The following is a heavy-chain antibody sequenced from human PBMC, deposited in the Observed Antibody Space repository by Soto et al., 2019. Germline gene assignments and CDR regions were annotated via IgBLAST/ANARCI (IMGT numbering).Heavy chain of an antibody. D-gene: IGHD1-7*01. CDR2: IYYSGST. V-gene: IGHV4-39*01. CDR1: GGSISSSSYY. J-gene: IGHJ6*03. CDR3: ARHRQLELRSGDPYYHYYKDV. Sequence: SETLSLTCTVSGGSISSSSYYWGWIRQPPGKGLEWIGSIYYSGSTYYNPSLKSRVTISVDTSKNQFSLKLSSVTAADTAVYYCARHRQLELRSGDPYYHYYKDVWAKGTTVTGSS.